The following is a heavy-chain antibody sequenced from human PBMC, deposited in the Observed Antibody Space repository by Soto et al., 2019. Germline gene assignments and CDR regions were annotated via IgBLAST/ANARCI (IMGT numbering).Heavy chain of an antibody. Sequence: SETLSLTCTVSGGSISSYYWSWIRQPAGKGLEWIGRIYTSGSTNYNPSLKSRVTMSVDTSKNQFSLELSSVTAADTAVYYCASSGYDSSGYYYESGYWGQGTLVTVSS. D-gene: IGHD3-22*01. V-gene: IGHV4-4*07. CDR2: IYTSGST. CDR3: ASSGYDSSGYYYESGY. J-gene: IGHJ4*02. CDR1: GGSISSYY.